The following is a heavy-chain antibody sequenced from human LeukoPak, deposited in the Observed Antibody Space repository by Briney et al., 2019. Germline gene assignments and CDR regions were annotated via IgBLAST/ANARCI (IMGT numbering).Heavy chain of an antibody. CDR2: IYPGDSET. CDR1: RYSFTSYW. J-gene: IGHJ4*02. CDR3: ARLKVRDPQLDHCDS. Sequence: GESLKISCKGSRYSFTSYWIGWVRRMPGKGLEWMGIIYPGDSETRYSPSFQGQVTISADKSITTAYLQWTSLKASDSAMYYCARLKVRDPQLDHCDSWGQGTLVTVSS. D-gene: IGHD3-10*01. V-gene: IGHV5-51*01.